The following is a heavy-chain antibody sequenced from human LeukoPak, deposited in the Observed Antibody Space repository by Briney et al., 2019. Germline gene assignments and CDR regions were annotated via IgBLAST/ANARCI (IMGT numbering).Heavy chain of an antibody. CDR1: GYRFTSYW. Sequence: GQSLKISCKGSGYRFTSYWIGWVRQMPGKGLEWMGIIYPGDSDTTYSPSFQGQVTISADKSISTAYLQWSSLKASDTAMYYCASRKAAYGSGSYYNYWGQGTLVTVSS. V-gene: IGHV5-51*01. CDR3: ASRKAAYGSGSYYNY. J-gene: IGHJ4*02. CDR2: IYPGDSDT. D-gene: IGHD3-10*01.